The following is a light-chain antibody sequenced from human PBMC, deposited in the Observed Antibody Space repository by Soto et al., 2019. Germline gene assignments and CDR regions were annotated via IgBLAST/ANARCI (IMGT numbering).Light chain of an antibody. J-gene: IGKJ2*01. CDR1: QSISSW. Sequence: DIQMTQSPSTLSASVGDRVTISCRASQSISSWLAWYQQKPGKAPKLLIYDASSLESGAPSRFSGSGSGTEFTLTISSLQPDDFATYYCQHYNSYSYSFGQGTKLEIK. V-gene: IGKV1-5*01. CDR3: QHYNSYSYS. CDR2: DAS.